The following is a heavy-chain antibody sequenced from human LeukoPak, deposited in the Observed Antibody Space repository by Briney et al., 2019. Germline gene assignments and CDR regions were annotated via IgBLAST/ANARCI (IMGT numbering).Heavy chain of an antibody. Sequence: GASVKVSCKASGYTFTGYYMHWVRQAPGPGLEWMGWINPNSGGTNYAQKFQGRVTMTRDTSISTAYMELSRLRSDDTAVYYCAREPPPDYDFWSRHLDYWGQGTLVTVSS. CDR2: INPNSGGT. V-gene: IGHV1-2*02. J-gene: IGHJ4*02. D-gene: IGHD3-3*01. CDR3: AREPPPDYDFWSRHLDY. CDR1: GYTFTGYY.